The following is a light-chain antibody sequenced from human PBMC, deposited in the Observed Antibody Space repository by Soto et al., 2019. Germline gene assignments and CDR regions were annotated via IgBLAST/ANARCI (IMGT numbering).Light chain of an antibody. Sequence: DIQMTQSPSSLSASVGDRVTVTCRASQNIRTYLNWYQQKPWKAPKILIYDASSLQSGVPSRFSGSGSGTDFTLTISSLQPEDCATYYCQQSYSTPLTFGGGTKVEIK. CDR2: DAS. CDR1: QNIRTY. J-gene: IGKJ4*01. V-gene: IGKV1-39*01. CDR3: QQSYSTPLT.